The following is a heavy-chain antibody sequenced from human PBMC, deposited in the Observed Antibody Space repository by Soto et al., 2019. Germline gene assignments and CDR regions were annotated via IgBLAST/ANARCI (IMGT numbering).Heavy chain of an antibody. D-gene: IGHD2-21*02. CDR2: IIPIFGTT. J-gene: IGHJ4*02. CDR1: GGTFSNYP. Sequence: VQLVQSGAEVKKPGSSVKVSCKASGGTFSNYPFIWVRQAPGQGLDWMGGIIPIFGTTDYGQRFQGRVTIPADESTNTAYMELSSLSSDDTAVYYCARGLYCGGGCYSAFDYWGQGTLVTVSS. CDR3: ARGLYCGGGCYSAFDY. V-gene: IGHV1-69*01.